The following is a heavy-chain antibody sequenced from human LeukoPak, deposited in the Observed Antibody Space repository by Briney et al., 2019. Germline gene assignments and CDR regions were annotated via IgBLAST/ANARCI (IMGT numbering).Heavy chain of an antibody. CDR2: INPSGGST. V-gene: IGHV1-46*01. Sequence: ASVKVSCKASGYTFTSYYTHWVGQAPGHRREWMGIINPSGGSTSYAQKLQGRVTMTRDTSTSTVYMELSSLRSEATALYYCARGNGSRSRMVTVSVGDYWGQGTLVTVSS. J-gene: IGHJ4*02. D-gene: IGHD2-21*02. CDR1: GYTFTSYY. CDR3: ARGNGSRSRMVTVSVGDY.